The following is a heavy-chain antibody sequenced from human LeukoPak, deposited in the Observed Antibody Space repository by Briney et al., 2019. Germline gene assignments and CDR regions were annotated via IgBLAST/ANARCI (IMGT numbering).Heavy chain of an antibody. D-gene: IGHD3-10*01. Sequence: PSETLSLTCAVYGGSFSGYYWSWIRQPPGKGLEWIGYIYYSGSTNYNPSLKSRVTISVDTSKNQFSLKLSSVTAADTAVYYCARLWDYWGQGTLVTVSS. J-gene: IGHJ4*02. CDR2: IYYSGST. V-gene: IGHV4-59*01. CDR1: GGSFSGYY. CDR3: ARLWDY.